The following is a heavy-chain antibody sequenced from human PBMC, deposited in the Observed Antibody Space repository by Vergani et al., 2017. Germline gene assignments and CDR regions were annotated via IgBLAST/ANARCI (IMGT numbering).Heavy chain of an antibody. D-gene: IGHD4-17*01. Sequence: EVRMVRSGPEVRKPGATLKISCKVSGYTFTDHIMHWVKQAPGKGLEWVGLVDPEDGETIYAEKFKGRVTIAADTSTDTAHLVLSSLRSEDTAVYYCATPQTVTTGGMEVWGQGTTVIVSS. CDR2: VDPEDGET. CDR3: ATPQTVTTGGMEV. CDR1: GYTFTDHI. V-gene: IGHV1-69-2*01. J-gene: IGHJ6*02.